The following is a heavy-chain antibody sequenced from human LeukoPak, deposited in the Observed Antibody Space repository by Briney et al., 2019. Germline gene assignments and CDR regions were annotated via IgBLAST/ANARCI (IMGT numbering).Heavy chain of an antibody. CDR3: AKCTPDSSGWEYFQH. D-gene: IGHD6-19*01. J-gene: IGHJ1*01. CDR2: ISYDGSNK. Sequence: GGSLRLSCAASGFTFSSYGMHWVRQAPGKGLEWVAVISYDGSNKYYADSVKGRFTISRDNSKNTLYLQMNSLRAEDTAVYYCAKCTPDSSGWEYFQHWGQGTLVTVSS. CDR1: GFTFSSYG. V-gene: IGHV3-30*18.